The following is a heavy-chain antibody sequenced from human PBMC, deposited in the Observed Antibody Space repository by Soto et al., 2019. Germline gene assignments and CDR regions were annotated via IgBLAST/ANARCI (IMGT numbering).Heavy chain of an antibody. D-gene: IGHD3-16*01. V-gene: IGHV4-4*02. Sequence: ASETLSLTCDVSSVSITSSNWWTWVRQPPGKGLEWLGKISHSGTVNYNATLRSRVTISVDKPKNQLSLKLMSVTAADTAVYYCARDYDGFDYWGPGILVTVSS. CDR1: SVSITSSNW. J-gene: IGHJ4*02. CDR3: ARDYDGFDY. CDR2: ISHSGTV.